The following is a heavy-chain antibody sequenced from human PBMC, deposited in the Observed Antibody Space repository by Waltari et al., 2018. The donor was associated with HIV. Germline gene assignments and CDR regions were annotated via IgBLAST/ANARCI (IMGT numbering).Heavy chain of an antibody. CDR3: ARDKAAPGYSPHAFDI. V-gene: IGHV3-21*01. CDR2: ITTNSIYI. D-gene: IGHD2-15*01. CDR1: VFTFSYYT. Sequence: EVQLVESGGGLVKPGVSLRLSCAASVFTFSYYTMNWVRQAPGNGLDWVSSITTNSIYISYADSVKGRFTISRDNAKTSLYLQMNSLRAEDTGVYYCARDKAAPGYSPHAFDIWGQGTMVTVSS. J-gene: IGHJ3*02.